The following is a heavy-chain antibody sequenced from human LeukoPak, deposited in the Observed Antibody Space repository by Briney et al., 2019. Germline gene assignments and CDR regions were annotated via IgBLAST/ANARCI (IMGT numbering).Heavy chain of an antibody. CDR1: GGSVSSGSYY. D-gene: IGHD6-13*01. Sequence: PSETLSLTCTVSGGSVSSGSYYWSWIRQPPGKGLEWIGYVYYHGGTNYNPSLKSRVTISVDTSKNQFSLKLSSVTAADTAVYYCARVTYTGYSIYGMDVWGQGTTVTVSS. CDR3: ARVTYTGYSIYGMDV. V-gene: IGHV4-61*01. CDR2: VYYHGGT. J-gene: IGHJ6*02.